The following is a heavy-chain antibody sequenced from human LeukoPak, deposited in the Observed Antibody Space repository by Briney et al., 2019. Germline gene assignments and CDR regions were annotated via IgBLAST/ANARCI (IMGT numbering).Heavy chain of an antibody. Sequence: GGSLRLSCAASGFTVSSNYMSWVRQAPGKGLEWVSVIYSGGSTYYADSVKGRFTISRDNSKNTLYLQTNSLRAEDTAVYYCARDGGGEMATPYYYYYMDVWGKGTTVTVSS. CDR2: IYSGGST. D-gene: IGHD5-24*01. J-gene: IGHJ6*03. V-gene: IGHV3-66*02. CDR3: ARDGGGEMATPYYYYYMDV. CDR1: GFTVSSNY.